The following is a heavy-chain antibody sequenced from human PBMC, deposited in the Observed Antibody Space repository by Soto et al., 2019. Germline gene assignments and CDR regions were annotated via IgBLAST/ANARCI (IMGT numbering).Heavy chain of an antibody. CDR2: ISSSSSYI. Sequence: EVQLVESGGGLVKPGGSLRLSCAASGFTFSSYSMHWVRQAPGKGLEWVSSISSSSSYIYYADSVKGRFTISRDNAKNSLYLQMNSLRAEDTAVYYCARDPYYYDTSGYYSWGQGTLVTVSS. CDR3: ARDPYYYDTSGYYS. V-gene: IGHV3-21*01. CDR1: GFTFSSYS. D-gene: IGHD3-22*01. J-gene: IGHJ4*02.